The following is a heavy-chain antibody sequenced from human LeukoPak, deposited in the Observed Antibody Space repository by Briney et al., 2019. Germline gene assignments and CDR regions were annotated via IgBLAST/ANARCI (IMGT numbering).Heavy chain of an antibody. V-gene: IGHV4-38-2*02. CDR2: IYHSGST. CDR3: ARQHSSGWTGFDF. D-gene: IGHD6-19*01. CDR1: GYSISSGYY. J-gene: IGHJ4*02. Sequence: SETLSLTCTVSGYSISSGYYWGWIRQPPGKGLEWIGSIYHSGSTYYNPSLKSRVTISVDTSKNQFSLKLSSVTAADTAVYYCARQHSSGWTGFDFWGQGTLVTVSS.